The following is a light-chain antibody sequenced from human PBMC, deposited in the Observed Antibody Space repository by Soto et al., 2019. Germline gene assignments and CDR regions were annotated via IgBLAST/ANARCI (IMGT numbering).Light chain of an antibody. CDR1: QSVSSTY. V-gene: IGKV3-20*01. CDR2: GAS. CDR3: QQCGSSPWT. Sequence: EIVLTQSPGTLSLSPGERATLSCRASQSVSSTYLAWYQQKPGQAPRLLIYGASRRATGIPDRFSGGGSGTDFTLTISRVEPEDFAVYYCQQCGSSPWTFGQGTKVEIK. J-gene: IGKJ1*01.